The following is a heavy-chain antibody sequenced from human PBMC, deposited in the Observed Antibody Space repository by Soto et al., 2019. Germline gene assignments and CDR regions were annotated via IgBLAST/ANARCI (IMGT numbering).Heavy chain of an antibody. Sequence: ASVKVSCKASGYSFTSYAMHWGRQAPGQRRGWMGRIRAGSGDTIYSQNFQGRVTITRDTSASTAYMELGSLGSEDTAVYYCVRDLPKGIYYSAMALWVPGTTVIVFS. V-gene: IGHV1-3*01. CDR1: GYSFTSYA. CDR3: VRDLPKGIYYSAMAL. D-gene: IGHD3-10*01. CDR2: IRAGSGDT. J-gene: IGHJ6*02.